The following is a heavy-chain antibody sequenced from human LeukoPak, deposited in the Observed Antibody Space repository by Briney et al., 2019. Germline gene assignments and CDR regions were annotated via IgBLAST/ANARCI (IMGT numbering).Heavy chain of an antibody. D-gene: IGHD5-24*01. CDR1: GYSITTYY. Sequence: SETLSLTCTVSGYSITTYYRSWIRQPPGKGLEWIGYIFYSGNTDYNPSLKSRVTISVDTSKNQFSLRLDSVTAADTAVYYCARVFRRDGYFDHWGQGTLVTVSS. V-gene: IGHV4-59*01. CDR3: ARVFRRDGYFDH. CDR2: IFYSGNT. J-gene: IGHJ4*02.